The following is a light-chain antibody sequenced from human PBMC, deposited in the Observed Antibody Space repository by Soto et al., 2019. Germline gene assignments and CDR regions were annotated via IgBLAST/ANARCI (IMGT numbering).Light chain of an antibody. CDR1: QSVSSSY. V-gene: IGKV3-20*01. CDR2: GAS. J-gene: IGKJ1*01. Sequence: EIVLTQSPGTLSWSPGERATLSCRASQSVSSSYLAWYQQKPGQAPRLLIYGASSRATGITDRFSGSGSGTDFTLTISRLEPEDFAVYYCQPYGSSPPWTFGQGTKVEIK. CDR3: QPYGSSPPWT.